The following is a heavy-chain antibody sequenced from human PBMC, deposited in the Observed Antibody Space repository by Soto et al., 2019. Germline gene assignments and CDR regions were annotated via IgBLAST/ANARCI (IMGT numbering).Heavy chain of an antibody. Sequence: ASVKVSCKASGYTFTSYYMHWVRQAPGQGLEWMGIINPSGGSTSYAQKFQGRVTMTRDTSTSTVYMELSSLRSEDTAVYYCAIFPGTIGGYAWVDYWGQGTLVTVSP. CDR3: AIFPGTIGGYAWVDY. CDR1: GYTFTSYY. D-gene: IGHD5-12*01. V-gene: IGHV1-46*03. J-gene: IGHJ4*02. CDR2: INPSGGST.